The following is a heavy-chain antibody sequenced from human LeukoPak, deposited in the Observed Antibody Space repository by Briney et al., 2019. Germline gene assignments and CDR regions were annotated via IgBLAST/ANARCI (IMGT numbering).Heavy chain of an antibody. CDR3: ARGDDGGYSYGAIDY. Sequence: GASVKVSCKASGYTFTGYYMHWVRQAPGQGLEWMGWINPNSGGTNYAQKFQGRVTMTRDTSISTAYMELSRLRSDDTAVYYCARGDDGGYSYGAIDYWGQGTLVTVSS. J-gene: IGHJ4*02. CDR1: GYTFTGYY. CDR2: INPNSGGT. D-gene: IGHD5-18*01. V-gene: IGHV1-2*02.